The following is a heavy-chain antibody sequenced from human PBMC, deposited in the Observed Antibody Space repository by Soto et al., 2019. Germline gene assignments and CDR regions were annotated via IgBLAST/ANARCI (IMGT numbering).Heavy chain of an antibody. CDR3: ARSGSLDHDSWSGYYQYY. D-gene: IGHD3-3*01. Sequence: SETLSLTCAVYGGAFSGYYWSWIRQPPGKGLEWIGEINHSGSTNYNPSLKSRVTISVDTSKNQFSLKLSSVTAADTAVYYCARSGSLDHDSWSGYYQYYWGQGTLVTVSS. CDR2: INHSGST. CDR1: GGAFSGYY. V-gene: IGHV4-34*01. J-gene: IGHJ4*02.